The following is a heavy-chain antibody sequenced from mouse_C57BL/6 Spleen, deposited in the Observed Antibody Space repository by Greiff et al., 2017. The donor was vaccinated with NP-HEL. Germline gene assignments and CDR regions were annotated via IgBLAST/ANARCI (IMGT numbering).Heavy chain of an antibody. J-gene: IGHJ3*01. CDR1: GYTFTSYW. V-gene: IGHV1-64*01. CDR2: IHPNSGST. Sequence: QVQLQQPGAELVKPGASVKLSCKASGYTFTSYWMHWVKQRPGQGLEWIGMIHPNSGSTNYNEKFKSKATLTVDKSSSTAYMQLSSLTSEDSAVDYCASEGYGSSSFAYWGQGTLVTVSA. D-gene: IGHD1-1*01. CDR3: ASEGYGSSSFAY.